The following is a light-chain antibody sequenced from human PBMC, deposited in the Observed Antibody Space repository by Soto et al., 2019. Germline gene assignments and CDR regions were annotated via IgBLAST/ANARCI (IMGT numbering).Light chain of an antibody. CDR3: QQRSNWPLSYT. CDR2: DAS. V-gene: IGKV3-11*01. CDR1: QSVSSY. Sequence: EIGLTQSRATLSLSPGERATRTCRASQSVSSYIAWYQQKPGQDHRLLIYDASNRATGIPARISGSGSGTDFTLTISSLEPEDFAVYYCQQRSNWPLSYTFGQGTKLEIK. J-gene: IGKJ2*01.